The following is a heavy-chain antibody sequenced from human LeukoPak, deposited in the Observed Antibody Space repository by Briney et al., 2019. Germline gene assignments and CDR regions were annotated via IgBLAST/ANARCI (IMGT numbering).Heavy chain of an antibody. D-gene: IGHD1-26*01. J-gene: IGHJ4*02. CDR1: GGTFSSYA. CDR3: ARGPQRVLVGATGDFDY. Sequence: SVKVSCKASGGTFSSYAISWVRQAPGQGLEWMGGIIPIFGTANYAQKFQGRVTITADESTSTAYMELSSLRSEDTAVYYCARGPQRVLVGATGDFDYWGQGTLVTVSS. CDR2: IIPIFGTA. V-gene: IGHV1-69*13.